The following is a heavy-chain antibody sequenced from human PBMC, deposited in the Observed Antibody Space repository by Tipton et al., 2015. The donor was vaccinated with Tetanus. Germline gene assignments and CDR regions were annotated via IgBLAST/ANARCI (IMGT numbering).Heavy chain of an antibody. CDR1: GGSISSGGYY. Sequence: GLVKPSQTLSLTCTVSGGSISSGGYYWSWIRQHPGKGLEWIGDIYYSGSTYYNPSLKSRVTISVDTSKNQFSLKLNSVTAADTAVYYCARDQARGARGRNYFDYWGQGTLVTVSS. J-gene: IGHJ4*02. D-gene: IGHD1-26*01. V-gene: IGHV4-31*03. CDR2: IYYSGST. CDR3: ARDQARGARGRNYFDY.